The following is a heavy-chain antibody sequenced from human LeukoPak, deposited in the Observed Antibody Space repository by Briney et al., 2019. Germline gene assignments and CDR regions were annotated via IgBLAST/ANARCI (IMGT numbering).Heavy chain of an antibody. Sequence: PGGSLRLSCAASGFTFSSFEMTWVRQAPGKGLEWVSSISGSGDSTYYADSVKGRFTISRDNSKNTLYLQMNSLRAEDTAVYYCAKSPGGRHHNWGQGTLVTVSS. CDR1: GFTFSSFE. V-gene: IGHV3-23*01. D-gene: IGHD3-16*01. CDR3: AKSPGGRHHN. J-gene: IGHJ4*02. CDR2: ISGSGDST.